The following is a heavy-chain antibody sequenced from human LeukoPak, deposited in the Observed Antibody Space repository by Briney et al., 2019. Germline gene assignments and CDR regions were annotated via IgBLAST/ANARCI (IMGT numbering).Heavy chain of an antibody. J-gene: IGHJ4*02. V-gene: IGHV3-21*01. CDR3: AKDREVVTAIDY. CDR2: ISSSSSYI. D-gene: IGHD2-21*02. Sequence: PGGSLRLSCAASGFTFSSYSMNWVRQAPGKGLEWVSSISSSSSYIYYADSVKGRFTISRDNSKNTLYLQMNSLRAEDTAVYYCAKDREVVTAIDYWGQGTLVTVSS. CDR1: GFTFSSYS.